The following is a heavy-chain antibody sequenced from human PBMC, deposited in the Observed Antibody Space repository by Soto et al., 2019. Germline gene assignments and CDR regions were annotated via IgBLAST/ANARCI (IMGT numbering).Heavy chain of an antibody. J-gene: IGHJ4*02. Sequence: QVQLVESGGGLVKPGGSLRLSCAASGFTFSDYYMSWIRQDPGKGLEWASYISSSSSYTNYADSVKGRFTISRDNAKNSLYLQMNSLRAEDTAVYYCARDLKGGFLELLPALDYWGQGTLVTVSS. CDR1: GFTFSDYY. CDR3: ARDLKGGFLELLPALDY. D-gene: IGHD3-3*01. V-gene: IGHV3-11*06. CDR2: ISSSSSYT.